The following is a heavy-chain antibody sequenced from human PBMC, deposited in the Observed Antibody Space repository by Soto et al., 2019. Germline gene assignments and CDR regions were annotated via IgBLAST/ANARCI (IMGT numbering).Heavy chain of an antibody. V-gene: IGHV4-39*01. CDR2: IYYSGST. Sequence: SETLSLTCTVSGGSISSSSYYWGWIRQPPGKGLEWIGSIYYSGSTYYNPSLKSRVTISVDTSKNQFSLKLSSVTAADTAVYYCARGRRAMVTPFYYGMDVWGQGTTVTVSS. CDR1: GGSISSSSYY. CDR3: ARGRRAMVTPFYYGMDV. D-gene: IGHD5-18*01. J-gene: IGHJ6*02.